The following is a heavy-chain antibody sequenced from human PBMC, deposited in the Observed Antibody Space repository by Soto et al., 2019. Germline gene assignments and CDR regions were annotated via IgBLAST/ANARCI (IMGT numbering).Heavy chain of an antibody. D-gene: IGHD2-2*01. V-gene: IGHV3-30-3*01. CDR3: ARDRCMVVVDPGY. Sequence: GGSLRLSCAASGFTFSSYAMHWVRQAPGKGLEWVAHISHDGSNNYYADTVKGRITISRDNSKNKVYLQLNSLRVEATAVYYCARDRCMVVVDPGYWAQGT. J-gene: IGHJ4*02. CDR1: GFTFSSYA. CDR2: ISHDGSNN.